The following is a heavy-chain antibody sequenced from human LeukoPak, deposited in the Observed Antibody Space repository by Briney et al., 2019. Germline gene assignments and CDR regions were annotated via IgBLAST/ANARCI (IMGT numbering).Heavy chain of an antibody. CDR3: AREGYDGSGYHDF. CDR1: GYTFTGYY. V-gene: IGHV1-2*02. D-gene: IGHD3-22*01. J-gene: IGHJ4*02. CDR2: INPNSGGT. Sequence: ASVKVSCKASGYTFTGYYIHWVRQAPGQGLEWMGWINPNSGGTKYAQKFQGRVTMTRDTSISTAYMELSRLRSDDTAVYYCAREGYDGSGYHDFWGRGTLVTVSS.